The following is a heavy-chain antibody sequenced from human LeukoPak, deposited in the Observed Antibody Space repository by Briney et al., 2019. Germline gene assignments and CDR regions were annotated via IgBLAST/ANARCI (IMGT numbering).Heavy chain of an antibody. CDR3: ARGGWYLSY. CDR1: GGSFSGYY. J-gene: IGHJ4*02. D-gene: IGHD6-19*01. Sequence: PSETLSLTCAVYGGSFSGYYWSWIRQPPGKGLEWIGEINHSGSPNYNPSLKSRVTISVDTSKNQFSLRLSSVTAAETAVYYCARGGWYLSYWGQGTLVTVSS. V-gene: IGHV4-34*01. CDR2: INHSGSP.